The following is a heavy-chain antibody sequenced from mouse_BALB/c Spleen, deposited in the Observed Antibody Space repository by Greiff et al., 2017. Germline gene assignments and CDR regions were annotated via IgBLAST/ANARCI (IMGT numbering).Heavy chain of an antibody. CDR1: GYAFTNYL. Sequence: VQLQQSGAELVRPGTSVKVSCKASGYAFTNYLIEWVKQRPGQGLEWIGVINPGSGGTNYNEKFKGKATLTADKSSSTAYMQLSSLTSDDSAVYFCARGLTTATGYAMDYWGQGTSVTVSS. V-gene: IGHV1-54*01. D-gene: IGHD1-2*01. J-gene: IGHJ4*01. CDR3: ARGLTTATGYAMDY. CDR2: INPGSGGT.